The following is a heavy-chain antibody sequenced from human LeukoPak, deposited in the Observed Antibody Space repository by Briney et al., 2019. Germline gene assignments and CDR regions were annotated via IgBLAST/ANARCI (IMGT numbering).Heavy chain of an antibody. CDR2: INWNGGST. D-gene: IGHD6-19*01. Sequence: GGSLRLSXAASGFTFDDYGMSWVRQAPGKGLEWVSGINWNGGSTGYADSVKGRFTISRDNATNSLYLPMNSLRAEDTALYYCARRGIAVAGNDYWGQGTLVTVSS. CDR1: GFTFDDYG. J-gene: IGHJ4*02. V-gene: IGHV3-20*04. CDR3: ARRGIAVAGNDY.